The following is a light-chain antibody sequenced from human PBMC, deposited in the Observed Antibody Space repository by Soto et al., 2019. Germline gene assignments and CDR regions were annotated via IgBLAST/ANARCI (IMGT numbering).Light chain of an antibody. Sequence: QSVLTQPASVSGSPGQSITISCTGTSSDVGGYNYVSWYQQHPGKVPKLMIYDVSNRPSGVSSRFSGSKSDNTASLTISGLQAEDEADYYCSSYTSSSTVYVFGTGTKVTVL. CDR2: DVS. V-gene: IGLV2-14*01. J-gene: IGLJ1*01. CDR3: SSYTSSSTVYV. CDR1: SSDVGGYNY.